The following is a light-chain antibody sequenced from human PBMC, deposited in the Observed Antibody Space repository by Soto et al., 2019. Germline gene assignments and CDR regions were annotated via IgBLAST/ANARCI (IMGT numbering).Light chain of an antibody. CDR3: TSNTINGTV. Sequence: QSALTQPASVSGSPGQSITISCTGTSSDVGAYKTVSWYQQHSGKAPKFMIYEVNNRPSGIPNRFSGSRSGNTASLTISGLQAEDEADYYCTSNTINGTVFGTGTKVTVL. J-gene: IGLJ1*01. CDR2: EVN. CDR1: SSDVGAYKT. V-gene: IGLV2-14*01.